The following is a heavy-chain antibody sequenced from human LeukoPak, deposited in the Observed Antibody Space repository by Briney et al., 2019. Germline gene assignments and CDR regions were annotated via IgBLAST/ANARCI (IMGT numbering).Heavy chain of an antibody. CDR3: ARVVNFWSGCYYYYYMDV. J-gene: IGHJ6*03. CDR2: IYYSGST. CDR1: GGSISSGGYY. Sequence: ASQTLSLTCTVSGGSISSGGYYWSWIRQHPGKGLEWIGYIYYSGSTYYNPSLKSRVTISVDTSKNQFSLKLSSVTAADTAVYYCARVVNFWSGCYYYYYMDVWGKGTTVTVSS. D-gene: IGHD3-3*01. V-gene: IGHV4-31*03.